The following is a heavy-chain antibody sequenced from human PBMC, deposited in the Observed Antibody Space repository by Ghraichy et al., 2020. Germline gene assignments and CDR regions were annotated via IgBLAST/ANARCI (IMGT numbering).Heavy chain of an antibody. D-gene: IGHD6-19*01. V-gene: IGHV4-4*07. CDR2: IYTSGST. CDR1: GGSISGYY. CDR3: ARDQVDSSGWAYFDY. Sequence: SETLSLTCTVSGGSISGYYWSWIRQPAGKGLEWIGHIYTSGSTNYNPSLKSRVTISVDTSKNQFSLKLSSVTAADTAVYYCARDQVDSSGWAYFDYWGQGTLVTVSS. J-gene: IGHJ4*02.